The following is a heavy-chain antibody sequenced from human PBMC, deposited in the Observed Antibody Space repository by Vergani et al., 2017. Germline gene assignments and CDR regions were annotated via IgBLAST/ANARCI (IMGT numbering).Heavy chain of an antibody. CDR1: GGSISSYY. CDR2: ISGSGGST. Sequence: VQLQESGPGLVKPSETLSLTCTVSGGSISSYYWSWIRQPPGKGLEWVSAISGSGGSTYYADSVKGRFTISRDNSKNTLYLQMNSLRAEDTAVYYCAKDLAYQLLYIEAFDYWGQGTLVTVSS. J-gene: IGHJ4*02. V-gene: IGHV3-23*01. CDR3: AKDLAYQLLYIEAFDY. D-gene: IGHD2-2*02.